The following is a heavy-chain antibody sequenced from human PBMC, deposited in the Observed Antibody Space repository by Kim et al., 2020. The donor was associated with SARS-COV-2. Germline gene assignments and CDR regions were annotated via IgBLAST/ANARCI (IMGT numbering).Heavy chain of an antibody. V-gene: IGHV3-30*04. CDR3: ARDRYYYGSGGEVSYYYYGMDV. CDR1: GFTFSSYA. Sequence: GGSLRLSCAASGFTFSSYAMHWVRQAPGKGLEWVAVISYDGSNKYYVDSVKGRFTISRDNSKNTLYLQMNSLRAEDTAVYYCARDRYYYGSGGEVSYYYYGMDVWGQGTTVTVSS. CDR2: ISYDGSNK. D-gene: IGHD3-10*01. J-gene: IGHJ6*02.